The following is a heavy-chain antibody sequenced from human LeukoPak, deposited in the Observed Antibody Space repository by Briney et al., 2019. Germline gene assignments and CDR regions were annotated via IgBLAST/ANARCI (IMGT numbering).Heavy chain of an antibody. V-gene: IGHV3-23*01. D-gene: IGHD3-10*01. J-gene: IGHJ4*02. CDR1: GCTFSNYA. Sequence: GGSLRLSCAASGCTFSNYALSWVRKAPGQGLERVSALSGCGGSTYYADSVKGRFTISRDNSKNTLYLQMNSLGAEDTAVYYCAKEMGHSPHSSGTYWSDGGVGLDYWGQGTLVTVSS. CDR2: LSGCGGST. CDR3: AKEMGHSPHSSGTYWSDGGVGLDY.